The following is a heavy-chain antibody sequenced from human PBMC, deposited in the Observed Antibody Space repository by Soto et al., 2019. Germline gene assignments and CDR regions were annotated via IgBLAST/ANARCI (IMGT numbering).Heavy chain of an antibody. CDR3: ARDLDQGFIVATKYFDY. V-gene: IGHV3-30-3*01. D-gene: IGHD5-12*01. J-gene: IGHJ4*02. Sequence: QVQLVESGGGVVQPGRSLRLSCAASGFTFSSYAMHWVRQAPGKGLEWVAAISYDGSNKYYADSVKGRFTISRDNSKNTLYLQMNSLRAEDTAVYYCARDLDQGFIVATKYFDYWGQGTLVTVSS. CDR2: ISYDGSNK. CDR1: GFTFSSYA.